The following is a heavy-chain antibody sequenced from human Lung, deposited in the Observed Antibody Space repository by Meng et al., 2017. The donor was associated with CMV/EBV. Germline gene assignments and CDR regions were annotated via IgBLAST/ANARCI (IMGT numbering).Heavy chain of an antibody. Sequence: GGSLRLSCVVSRVTFRNYAMHWVRQAPGKGPEWVAVISSDGQNKYYADSVKGRFAISRDNLRSTLYLQLSSLRLEDTAVYYCATYSRAPAALLAYFNYWGLGTLVXVSS. J-gene: IGHJ4*02. V-gene: IGHV3-30*09. CDR1: RVTFRNYA. D-gene: IGHD2-2*01. CDR2: ISSDGQNK. CDR3: ATYSRAPAALLAYFNY.